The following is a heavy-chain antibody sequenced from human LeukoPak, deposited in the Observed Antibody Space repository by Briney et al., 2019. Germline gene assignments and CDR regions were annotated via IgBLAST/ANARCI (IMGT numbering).Heavy chain of an antibody. V-gene: IGHV4-59*01. CDR3: ARTPNRGGFDC. Sequence: SETLSLTCTVSGGSISSYYWSWIRQPPGKGLEWIGYIYYSGSPNYNPSLESRVTMSVDTSNNQFSLRLSSVTAADTAVYYCARTPNRGGFDCWGQGTLVTVSS. J-gene: IGHJ4*02. CDR2: IYYSGSP. D-gene: IGHD3-10*01. CDR1: GGSISSYY.